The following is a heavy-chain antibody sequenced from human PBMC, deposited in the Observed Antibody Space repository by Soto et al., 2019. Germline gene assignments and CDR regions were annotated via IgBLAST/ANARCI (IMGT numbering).Heavy chain of an antibody. CDR1: GFTFSSYS. D-gene: IGHD3-3*01. Sequence: ESGGGLVQPGGSLRLSCAASGFTFSSYSMNWVRQAPGKGLEWVSYISSSSSTIYYADSVKGRFTISRDNAKNSLYLQMNSLRDEDTAVYYCARENFGVVIPWSASIDYWGQGTLVTVSS. CDR3: ARENFGVVIPWSASIDY. V-gene: IGHV3-48*02. CDR2: ISSSSSTI. J-gene: IGHJ4*02.